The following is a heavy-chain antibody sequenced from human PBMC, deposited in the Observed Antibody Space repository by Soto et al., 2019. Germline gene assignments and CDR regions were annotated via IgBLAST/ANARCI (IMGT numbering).Heavy chain of an antibody. Sequence: ASVKVSCKASGGTFSSYAISWVRQAPGQGLEWMGGIIPILGIANYAQKFQGRVTITADKSTSTAYMELSSLRSEDTAVYYCARAPPRNVVVPAADAFDIWGQGTMVTVSS. CDR3: ARAPPRNVVVPAADAFDI. J-gene: IGHJ3*02. CDR1: GGTFSSYA. V-gene: IGHV1-69*10. CDR2: IIPILGIA. D-gene: IGHD2-2*01.